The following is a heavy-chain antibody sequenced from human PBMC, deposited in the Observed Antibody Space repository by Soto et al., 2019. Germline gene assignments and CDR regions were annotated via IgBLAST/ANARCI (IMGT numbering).Heavy chain of an antibody. CDR3: AITPGWQLESYFYY. V-gene: IGHV4-59*01. J-gene: IGHJ4*02. Sequence: SETLSLTCTVSGGSISSYYWSWIRQPPGKGLEWIGYIYYSGSTNYNPSLKSLVTISVDTSKNQFSLKLSSVTAADTAVYCCAITPGWQLESYFYYWGQGTLVTVSS. D-gene: IGHD6-6*01. CDR2: IYYSGST. CDR1: GGSISSYY.